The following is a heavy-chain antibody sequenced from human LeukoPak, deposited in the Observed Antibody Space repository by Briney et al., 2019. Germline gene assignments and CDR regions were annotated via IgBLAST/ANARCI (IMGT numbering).Heavy chain of an antibody. V-gene: IGHV1-18*01. J-gene: IGHJ4*02. CDR1: GYTFTSYG. Sequence: ASVKVSCKASGYTFTSYGISWVRQAPGQGLEWMGWISAYNGNTNYAQKLQGRVTMTTDTSTSTAYMGLRSLRSDDTAVYYCARGIKGGWPWGLYYFDYWGQGTLVTVSS. CDR2: ISAYNGNT. CDR3: ARGIKGGWPWGLYYFDY. D-gene: IGHD3-16*01.